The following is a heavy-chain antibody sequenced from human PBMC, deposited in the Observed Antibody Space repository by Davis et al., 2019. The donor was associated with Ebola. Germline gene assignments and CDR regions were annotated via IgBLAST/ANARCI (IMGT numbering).Heavy chain of an antibody. CDR3: TTPGGQDSGYDVFDI. D-gene: IGHD5-12*01. CDR2: LNPNDVRT. V-gene: IGHV1-46*03. J-gene: IGHJ3*02. CDR1: GYTFTNYY. Sequence: AASVKVSCKASGYTFTNYYMHWVRQAPGQGLEWIGMLNPNDVRTLYAQKFQGSVTVTRDTSTTTVYMDLSSLRSEDTALYYCTTPGGQDSGYDVFDIWGQGTMVTVSS.